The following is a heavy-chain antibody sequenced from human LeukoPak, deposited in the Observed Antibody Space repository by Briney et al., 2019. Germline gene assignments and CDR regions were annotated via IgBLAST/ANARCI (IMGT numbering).Heavy chain of an antibody. D-gene: IGHD6-19*01. V-gene: IGHV6-1*01. J-gene: IGHJ4*02. CDR2: TYYRSKWYN. CDR3: ARDTRGEYSSGWAFDY. Sequence: SQTLSLTCAISGDSVSSNSAAWDWIRQSPSRGLEWLGRTYYRSKWYNDYAVSVKSRITINPDTSKNQFSLQLNSVTPEDTAVYYCARDTRGEYSSGWAFDYWGQGTLVTVSS. CDR1: GDSVSSNSAA.